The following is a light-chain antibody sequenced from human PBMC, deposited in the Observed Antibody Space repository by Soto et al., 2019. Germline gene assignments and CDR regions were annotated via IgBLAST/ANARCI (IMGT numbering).Light chain of an antibody. V-gene: IGKV3-15*01. CDR2: GVS. Sequence: EIVMTQSPATLSVSPGETATLSCRASQSVAGNLAWHQKKPGQPPRLLIYGVSTRAIGVPARFSGSGSETAFSFTISNMQIDDFALYSCHQSNNWPPLTLGGGTKVEIK. CDR1: QSVAGN. CDR3: HQSNNWPPLT. J-gene: IGKJ4*01.